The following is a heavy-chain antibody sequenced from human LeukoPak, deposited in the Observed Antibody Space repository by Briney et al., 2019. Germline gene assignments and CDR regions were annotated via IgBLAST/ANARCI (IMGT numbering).Heavy chain of an antibody. J-gene: IGHJ4*02. D-gene: IGHD5-12*01. CDR2: IKQDGSEK. CDR3: EVDGY. V-gene: IGHV3-7*01. CDR1: GFTFSSYS. Sequence: GGSLRLSCAASGFTFSSYSMNWVRQAPGKGLEWAANIKQDGSEKYYVDSVKGRFTISRDNAKNSLYLQMNSLRAEDTAVYYCEVDGYWGQGTLVTVSS.